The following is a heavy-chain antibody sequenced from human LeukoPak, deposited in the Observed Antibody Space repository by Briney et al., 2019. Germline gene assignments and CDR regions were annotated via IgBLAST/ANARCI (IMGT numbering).Heavy chain of an antibody. Sequence: ASVKVSCKASGYTFTSYDINWVRQATGQGLEWMGWMNPNSGNTGYAQKFQGRVTMTRNTSISTAYMELSSLRSEDTAMYYCARGRSTRIAARPFYYYYYMDVWGKGTTVTVSS. CDR2: MNPNSGNT. J-gene: IGHJ6*03. D-gene: IGHD6-6*01. CDR3: ARGRSTRIAARPFYYYYYMDV. CDR1: GYTFTSYD. V-gene: IGHV1-8*01.